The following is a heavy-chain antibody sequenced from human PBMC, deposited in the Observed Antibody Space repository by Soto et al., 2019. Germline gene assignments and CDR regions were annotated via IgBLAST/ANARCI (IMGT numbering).Heavy chain of an antibody. Sequence: EVQLVESGGGLVQPGGSLRLSCAASGFTFSSYSMNWVRQAPGKGLEWVSYISSSSRTKYYVDSVKGRFTISRDNAKNAPYLQMNSLRDEATAVYYCARDRAGAQYGLDVWGQGTTVTVSS. J-gene: IGHJ6*02. CDR1: GFTFSSYS. V-gene: IGHV3-48*02. CDR2: ISSSSRTK. D-gene: IGHD1-26*01. CDR3: ARDRAGAQYGLDV.